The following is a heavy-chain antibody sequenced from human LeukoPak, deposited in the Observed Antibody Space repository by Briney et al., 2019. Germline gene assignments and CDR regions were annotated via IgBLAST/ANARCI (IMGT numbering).Heavy chain of an antibody. Sequence: GGSLRLSCVASGFTFGGYWMSWVRQAPGKGLEWVANIKQDGSEKYYVDSVKGRFTISRDNAKNSLYLQMNSLRAEDTAVYYCARASRITLIVVVISEYFQHWGQGTLVTVSS. D-gene: IGHD3-22*01. CDR2: IKQDGSEK. J-gene: IGHJ1*01. V-gene: IGHV3-7*03. CDR1: GFTFGGYW. CDR3: ARASRITLIVVVISEYFQH.